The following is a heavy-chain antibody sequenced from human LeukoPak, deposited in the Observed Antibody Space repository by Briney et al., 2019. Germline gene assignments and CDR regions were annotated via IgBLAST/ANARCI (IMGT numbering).Heavy chain of an antibody. CDR1: GFTFSDHY. CDR2: SRNKANSYST. Sequence: PGRSLRLSCAASGFTFSDHYMDWVRQAPGKGLEWVGRSRNKANSYSTEYAASVKGRFSISRDESKSSMYLQMNSLNTDDTAVYYCARGGTYCYESSGYYYWGQGTLVTVSS. D-gene: IGHD3-22*01. CDR3: ARGGTYCYESSGYYY. J-gene: IGHJ4*02. V-gene: IGHV3-72*01.